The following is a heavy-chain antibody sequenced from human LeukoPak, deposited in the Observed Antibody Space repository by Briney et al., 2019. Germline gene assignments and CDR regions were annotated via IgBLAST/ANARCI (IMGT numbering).Heavy chain of an antibody. J-gene: IGHJ4*02. CDR1: GFTFNTYG. V-gene: IGHV3-30*02. CDR3: ARILDSAWGELGY. D-gene: IGHD6-19*01. Sequence: GGSLRLSCAASGFTFNTYGMHWVRQAPGKGLEWVAFIRYDGSYKYYADSVKGRFTISRDNSKDTLYLQMNSLRAEDTAVYYCARILDSAWGELGYWGQGTLVTVSS. CDR2: IRYDGSYK.